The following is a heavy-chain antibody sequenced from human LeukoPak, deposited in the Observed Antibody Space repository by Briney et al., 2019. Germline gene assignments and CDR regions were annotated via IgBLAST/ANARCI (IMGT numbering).Heavy chain of an antibody. CDR1: GFTFSDYN. J-gene: IGHJ4*02. V-gene: IGHV3-11*01. CDR2: ISRSGSTK. D-gene: IGHD4-17*01. CDR3: ANVYGDYVVDY. Sequence: GGSLRLSCAASGFTFSDYNMRWIRQAPGKGLEWVSSISRSGSTKYYADSVKGRFTISRDNAKNSLFLQMNSLRAEDTAVYYCANVYGDYVVDYWGQGTLVTVSS.